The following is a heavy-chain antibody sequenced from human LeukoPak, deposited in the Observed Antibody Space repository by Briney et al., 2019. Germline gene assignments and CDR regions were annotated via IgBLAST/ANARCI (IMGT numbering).Heavy chain of an antibody. J-gene: IGHJ4*02. CDR2: ISYDGSNK. CDR3: AKDAPKYDYVWGSYRSPSEYYFDY. V-gene: IGHV3-30*18. D-gene: IGHD3-16*02. Sequence: GRSLRLSCAASGFTFSSYGMHWVRQAPGKGLEWVAVISYDGSNKYYADSVKGRFTISRDNSKNTLYLQMNSLRAEDTAVYYCAKDAPKYDYVWGSYRSPSEYYFDYWGQGTLVTVSS. CDR1: GFTFSSYG.